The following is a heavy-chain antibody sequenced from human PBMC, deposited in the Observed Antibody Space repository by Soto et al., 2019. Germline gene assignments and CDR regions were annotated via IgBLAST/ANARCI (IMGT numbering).Heavy chain of an antibody. CDR1: GGSISSYY. CDR2: IYTSGST. CDR3: GGHQYFWWSGYYYPRPSYYYRMDV. V-gene: IGHV4-4*07. D-gene: IGHD3-16*01. J-gene: IGHJ6*02. Sequence: QVQLQESGPGLVKPSETLSLTCTVSGGSISSYYWSWIRQPAGKGLEWIGRIYTSGSTNYNPSLSGVIMSAVGSSKHHFSMLLSAVAAAGAVEYYCGGHQYFWWSGYYYPRPSYYYRMDVWGQGTTVTVSS.